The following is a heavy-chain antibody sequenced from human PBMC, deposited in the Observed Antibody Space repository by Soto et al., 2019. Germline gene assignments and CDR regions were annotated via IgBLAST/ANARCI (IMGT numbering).Heavy chain of an antibody. J-gene: IGHJ4*02. CDR2: FDPKDGLP. Sequence: ASVKVSCKVSGHKVTELSIYWMRQSPGTGLECMGGFDPKDGLPVYAQNFEGRVTMTEDASTDTAFLEVENLRSEDTAVYFCATVVALGRYYFDVWGQGSLLTVSS. CDR3: ATVVALGRYYFDV. D-gene: IGHD3-9*01. CDR1: GHKVTELS. V-gene: IGHV1-24*01.